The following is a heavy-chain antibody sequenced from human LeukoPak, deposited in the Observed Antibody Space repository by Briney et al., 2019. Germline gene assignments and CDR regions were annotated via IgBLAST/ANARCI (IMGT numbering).Heavy chain of an antibody. Sequence: SETLSLTCTVSGGSISSGGYYWSWIRQPPGKGLEWIGYIYHSGSTYYNPSLKSRVTISVDRSKNQFSLKLSSVTAADTAVYYCAREIAAAYVDYWGQGTLVTVSS. D-gene: IGHD6-13*01. CDR1: GGSISSGGYY. CDR3: AREIAAAYVDY. CDR2: IYHSGST. J-gene: IGHJ4*02. V-gene: IGHV4-30-2*01.